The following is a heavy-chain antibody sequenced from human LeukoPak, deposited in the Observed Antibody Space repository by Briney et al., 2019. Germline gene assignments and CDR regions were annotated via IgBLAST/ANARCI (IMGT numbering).Heavy chain of an antibody. CDR2: ISAYNGNT. CDR1: GYTFTSYG. D-gene: IGHD3-16*01. V-gene: IGHV1-18*01. J-gene: IGHJ6*02. Sequence: ASVKVSCKSSGYTFTSYGISWVRQAPGQGLEWMGWISAYNGNTNYAQKLQGRVTMTTDTSTSTAYMELRSLRSDDTAVYYCARDSEIMDYYYYYGMDVWGQGTTVTVSS. CDR3: ARDSEIMDYYYYYGMDV.